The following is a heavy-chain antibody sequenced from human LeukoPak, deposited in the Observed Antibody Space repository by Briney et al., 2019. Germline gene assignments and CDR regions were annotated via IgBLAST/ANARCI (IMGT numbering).Heavy chain of an antibody. CDR2: INHSGST. CDR1: GGSFSGYY. V-gene: IGHV4-34*01. J-gene: IGHJ1*01. Sequence: SEALSLTCAVYGGSFSGYYWSWIRQPPGKGLEWIGEINHSGSTNYNPSLKSRVSISLDTSKNQFSLKLSSVTAADTAAYYCARAISGSYRRGGFFQYWGQGTLVTVSS. CDR3: ARAISGSYRRGGFFQY. D-gene: IGHD1-26*01.